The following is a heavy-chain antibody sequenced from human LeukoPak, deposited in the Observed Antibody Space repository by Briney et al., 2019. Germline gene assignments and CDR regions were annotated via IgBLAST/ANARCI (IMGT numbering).Heavy chain of an antibody. J-gene: IGHJ4*02. CDR3: ARVGKPGIADD. V-gene: IGHV1-69*01. CDR1: GGTFSSYA. D-gene: IGHD6-13*01. Sequence: SVKVSCKASGGTFSSYAISWVRQAPGQGLEWMGGIIPIFGTANYAQKFQGRVTITADESKSTAYMELSSLRSEGTAVYYCARVGKPGIADDWGQGTLVTVSS. CDR2: IIPIFGTA.